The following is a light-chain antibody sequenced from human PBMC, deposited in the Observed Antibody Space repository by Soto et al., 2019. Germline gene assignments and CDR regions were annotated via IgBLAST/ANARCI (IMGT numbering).Light chain of an antibody. CDR1: QSVSNNY. Sequence: EIVLTQSPGTLSLSPGERATLSCRASQSVSNNYLAWYQQKPGQGPRLLIYDASTRATGIPDRFSGSGSGTDFTLTISRLEPEDFAVYYCQQYGTSPQTFGQGTKVDIK. V-gene: IGKV3-20*01. CDR2: DAS. CDR3: QQYGTSPQT. J-gene: IGKJ1*01.